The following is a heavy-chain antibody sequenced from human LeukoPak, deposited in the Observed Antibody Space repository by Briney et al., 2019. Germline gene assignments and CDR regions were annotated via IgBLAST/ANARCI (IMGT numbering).Heavy chain of an antibody. CDR2: IYTTGST. D-gene: IGHD6-25*01. CDR3: ARRQGGHVY. CDR1: GLSIANTFYF. V-gene: IGHV4-61*02. J-gene: IGHJ4*02. Sequence: SDPLSLTCTVSGLSIANTFYFWHSLRQPAGKGLEWHGRIYTTGSTNYNPSLQSRVTISLDTARNQFSLKLSSVTAADTAVYYCARRQGGHVYWGQGTLVTVSS.